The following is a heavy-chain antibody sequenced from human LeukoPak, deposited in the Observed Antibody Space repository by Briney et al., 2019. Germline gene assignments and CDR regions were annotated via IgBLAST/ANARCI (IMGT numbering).Heavy chain of an antibody. J-gene: IGHJ3*02. CDR2: MNPNSGNT. D-gene: IGHD1-7*01. Sequence: ASVKVSCKASGYTFTSYDINWVRQATGQGLEWMGWMNPNSGNTGYAQKFQGRVTMTRNTSISTAYMELSSLRSEDTAVYYCATSGTTESAFDIWGQGTLVTVSS. V-gene: IGHV1-8*01. CDR1: GYTFTSYD. CDR3: ATSGTTESAFDI.